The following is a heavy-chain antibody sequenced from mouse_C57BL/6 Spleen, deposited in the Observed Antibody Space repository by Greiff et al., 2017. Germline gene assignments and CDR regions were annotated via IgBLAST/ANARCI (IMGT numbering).Heavy chain of an antibody. V-gene: IGHV1-74*01. CDR2: IHPSDSDT. D-gene: IGHD1-2*01. CDR3: AIGTTAQPDYYAMDY. CDR1: GYTFTSYW. Sequence: VQLQQPGAELVKPGASVKVSCKASGYTFTSYWMHWVKQRPGQGLEWIGRIHPSDSDTNYNQKFKGKATLTVDKSSSTAYMQLSSLTSEDSAVXYGAIGTTAQPDYYAMDYWGQGTSVTVSS. J-gene: IGHJ4*01.